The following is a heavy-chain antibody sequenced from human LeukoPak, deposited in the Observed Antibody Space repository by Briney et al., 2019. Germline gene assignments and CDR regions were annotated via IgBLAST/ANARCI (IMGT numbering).Heavy chain of an antibody. CDR2: IWYDGSNK. CDR3: ARDATLRIAVAAY. CDR1: GFTFSSYG. D-gene: IGHD6-19*01. J-gene: IGHJ4*02. Sequence: GGSPRLSCAASGFTFSSYGMHWVRQAPGKGLEWVAVIWYDGSNKYYADSVKGRFTISRDNSKNTLYLQMNSLRAEDTAVYYCARDATLRIAVAAYWGQGTLVTVSS. V-gene: IGHV3-33*01.